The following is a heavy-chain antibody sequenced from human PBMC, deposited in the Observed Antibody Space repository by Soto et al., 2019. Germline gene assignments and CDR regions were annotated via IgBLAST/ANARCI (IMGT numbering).Heavy chain of an antibody. CDR1: GFTFSSYA. J-gene: IGHJ4*02. Sequence: QVQLVESGGGVVQPGRSLRLSCAASGFTFSSYAMHWVRRAPGKGLEWMAVMSYDGSNKYYADSVKGRFTISRDNSKNTRYLQMNSLRAEGTALYYCARDGGAYWGQGTLVIVSS. D-gene: IGHD3-16*01. V-gene: IGHV3-30-3*01. CDR3: ARDGGAY. CDR2: MSYDGSNK.